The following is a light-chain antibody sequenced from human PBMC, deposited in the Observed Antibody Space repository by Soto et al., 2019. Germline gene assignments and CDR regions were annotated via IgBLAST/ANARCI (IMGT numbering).Light chain of an antibody. CDR1: QSISSW. CDR3: QQYKSYPYT. J-gene: IGKJ2*01. V-gene: IGKV1-5*03. CDR2: KAS. Sequence: DIQMTQSPSTLSASVGDRVTITCRASQSISSWLAWYQQKPGKAPKLLIYKASSFESGVPSRFSGSGSGTEFTLTISSLQPDDFATYYCQQYKSYPYTFGHGTKLEIK.